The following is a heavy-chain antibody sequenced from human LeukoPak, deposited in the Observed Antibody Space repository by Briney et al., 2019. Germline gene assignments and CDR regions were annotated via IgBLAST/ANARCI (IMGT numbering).Heavy chain of an antibody. CDR2: IYYSGST. CDR3: ARGNRGRITMIVVPRRYLDY. Sequence: SETLSLTCTVSGGSISGSSYYWGWIRQPPGKGLEWIGSIYYSGSTYYNPSLKSRVTISVDTSKNQFSLKLSSVTAADTAVYYCARGNRGRITMIVVPRRYLDYWGQGTLVTVSS. V-gene: IGHV4-39*01. CDR1: GGSISGSSYY. D-gene: IGHD3-22*01. J-gene: IGHJ4*02.